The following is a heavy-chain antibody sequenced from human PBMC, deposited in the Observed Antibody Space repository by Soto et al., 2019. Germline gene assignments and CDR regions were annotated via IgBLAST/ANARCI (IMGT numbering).Heavy chain of an antibody. CDR3: ARIRAVAGTGGFGYYYYGMDV. CDR1: GFSLSTSGMC. J-gene: IGHJ6*02. Sequence: SGPTLVNPTQTLTLTCTFSGFSLSTSGMCVSWIRQPPGKALEWLALIDWDDDKYYSTSLKTRLTISKGTSKNQVVLTMTNMDPVDTATYYCARIRAVAGTGGFGYYYYGMDVWGQGTTVTVSS. V-gene: IGHV2-70*01. CDR2: IDWDDDK. D-gene: IGHD6-19*01.